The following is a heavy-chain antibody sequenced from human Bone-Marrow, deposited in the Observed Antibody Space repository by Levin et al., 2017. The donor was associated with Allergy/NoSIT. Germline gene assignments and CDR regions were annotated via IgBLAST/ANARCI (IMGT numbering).Heavy chain of an antibody. Sequence: AGGSLRLSCAASGFTFSSYWMHWVRQAPGKGLVWVSRINSDGSSTSYADSVKGRFTISRDNAKHTLYLQMNSLRAEDTAVYYCAREDCNYPPEDYYYYYGMDVWGQGTTVTVSS. CDR1: GFTFSSYW. CDR2: INSDGSST. J-gene: IGHJ6*02. CDR3: AREDCNYPPEDYYYYYGMDV. D-gene: IGHD4-11*01. V-gene: IGHV3-74*01.